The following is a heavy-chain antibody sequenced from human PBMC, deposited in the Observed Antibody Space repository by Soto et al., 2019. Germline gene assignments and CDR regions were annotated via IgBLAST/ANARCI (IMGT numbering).Heavy chain of an antibody. V-gene: IGHV1-18*01. CDR2: ISVYNGDT. CDR1: GYTFTSYG. CDR3: AREGYYSGSGSYSPPRYYGMDV. Sequence: ASVKVSCKASGYTFTSYGISWVRQAPGQGLEWLGWISVYNGDTKYGQKVQGRLSMTTDTSTSTAYLELRSLGSDDTAVYYCAREGYYSGSGSYSPPRYYGMDVWGQGTTVTVSS. J-gene: IGHJ6*02. D-gene: IGHD3-10*01.